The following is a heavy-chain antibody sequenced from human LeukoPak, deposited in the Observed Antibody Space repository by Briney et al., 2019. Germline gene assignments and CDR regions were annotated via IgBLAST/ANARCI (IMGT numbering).Heavy chain of an antibody. CDR2: IRSKAYGGTT. V-gene: IGHV3-49*04. CDR3: TRKRYSSSWDFDY. Sequence: GGSLRLSCTASGFTFRDYAMSWVRQAPGKGLEWVGFIRSKAYGGTTEYAASVEGRFIISRDDSKSIAYLQMNSLKTEDTAVYYCTRKRYSSSWDFDYWGQGTLVTVSS. CDR1: GFTFRDYA. J-gene: IGHJ4*02. D-gene: IGHD6-13*01.